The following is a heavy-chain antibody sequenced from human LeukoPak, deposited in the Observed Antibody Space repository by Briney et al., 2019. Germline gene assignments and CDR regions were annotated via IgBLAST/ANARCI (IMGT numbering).Heavy chain of an antibody. CDR2: IKYDGSEK. V-gene: IGHV3-7*01. J-gene: IGHJ4*02. Sequence: GGSLRLSCTASGLSFSGQWTNWVRQSPGQGLEWGANIKYDGSEKYYVDAVKGRFTISREDAKNSLSLQMDSVRPEDTAVYYCAFNNNFKYWGQGTLVIVSS. CDR3: AFNNNFKY. CDR1: GLSFSGQW. D-gene: IGHD1/OR15-1a*01.